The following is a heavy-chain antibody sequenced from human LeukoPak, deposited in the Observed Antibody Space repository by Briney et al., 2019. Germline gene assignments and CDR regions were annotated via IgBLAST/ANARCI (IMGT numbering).Heavy chain of an antibody. CDR1: GGSISSYY. CDR3: ARYSSSSHYYYYGMDV. D-gene: IGHD6-6*01. Sequence: SETLSLTCTVSGGSISSYYWSWIRQPAGKGLEWIGRIYTSGSTNYNPSLKSRGTMSVDTSKNQFPLKLSSVTAADTAVYYCARYSSSSHYYYYGMDVWGQGTTVTVSS. V-gene: IGHV4-4*07. J-gene: IGHJ6*02. CDR2: IYTSGST.